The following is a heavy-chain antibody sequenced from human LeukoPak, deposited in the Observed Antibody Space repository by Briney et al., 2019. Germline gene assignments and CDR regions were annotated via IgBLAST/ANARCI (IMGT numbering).Heavy chain of an antibody. CDR2: INSDGSST. Sequence: GGSLRLSCAASGFTFSSYWMHWVRHAPGKGLVWVSRINSDGSSTSYADSVKGRFTTSRDNAKNSLYLQMNSLRAEDTAVYYCARDPYSGSYGGSYYYYMDVWGKGTTVTISS. CDR1: GFTFSSYW. CDR3: ARDPYSGSYGGSYYYYMDV. V-gene: IGHV3-74*01. D-gene: IGHD1-26*01. J-gene: IGHJ6*03.